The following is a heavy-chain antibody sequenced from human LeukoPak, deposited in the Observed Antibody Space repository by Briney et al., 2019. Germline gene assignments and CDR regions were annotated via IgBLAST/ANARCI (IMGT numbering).Heavy chain of an antibody. J-gene: IGHJ4*02. CDR3: AREGGEWELLRTIDY. CDR2: ISGSGSDI. V-gene: IGHV3-48*03. D-gene: IGHD1-26*01. CDR1: GFTFSSYE. Sequence: PGGSLRLSCAASGFTFSSYEMNWVRQAPGKGLEWVSSISGSGSDIYYADSVKGRFTISRDNAKNSLYLQMNSLRAEDTAVYYCAREGGEWELLRTIDYWGQGTLFTASS.